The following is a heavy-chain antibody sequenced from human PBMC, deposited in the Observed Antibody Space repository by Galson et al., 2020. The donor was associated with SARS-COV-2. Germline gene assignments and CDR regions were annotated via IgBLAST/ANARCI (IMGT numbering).Heavy chain of an antibody. Sequence: ETSETLSLTCTVSGGSISSGGYYWSWVRQHPGKGLEWIGYTYYSGSTYYNPSLKSRVTISVDTSKNQFSLKLSSVTAADTAVYYCARGMSNYGFDVWGQGTTVTVSS. V-gene: IGHV4-31*03. CDR1: GGSISSGGYY. D-gene: IGHD4-4*01. CDR2: TYYSGST. J-gene: IGHJ6*02. CDR3: ARGMSNYGFDV.